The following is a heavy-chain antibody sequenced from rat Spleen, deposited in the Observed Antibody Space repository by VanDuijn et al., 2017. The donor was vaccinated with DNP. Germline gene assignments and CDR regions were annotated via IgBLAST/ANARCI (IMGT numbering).Heavy chain of an antibody. Sequence: QVQLRESGPGLLQPSQTLSLTCTVSGFSLTSNSVHWIRQPPGKGLEWVGVIWSGGGTAYNSTLKSRLNISRDTSRRKVFLKMNSLETEDTAVYFCTRSITGNHYWFFDFWGPGTMVTVSS. CDR2: IWSGGGT. CDR3: TRSITGNHYWFFDF. J-gene: IGHJ1*01. V-gene: IGHV2-1*01. CDR1: GFSLTSNS. D-gene: IGHD5-1*01.